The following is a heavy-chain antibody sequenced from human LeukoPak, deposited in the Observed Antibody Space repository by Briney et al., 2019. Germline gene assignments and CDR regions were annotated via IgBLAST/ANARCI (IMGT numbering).Heavy chain of an antibody. Sequence: SETLSLTCAVYGGSFSGYYWGWIRQPPGKGLEWIGEINHSGSTNYNPSLKSRVTISVDTSKNQFSLKLSSLTAADTAVYYCARSVYSSSSDYWGQGTLVTVSS. J-gene: IGHJ4*02. CDR3: ARSVYSSSSDY. CDR2: INHSGST. V-gene: IGHV4-34*01. CDR1: GGSFSGYY. D-gene: IGHD6-13*01.